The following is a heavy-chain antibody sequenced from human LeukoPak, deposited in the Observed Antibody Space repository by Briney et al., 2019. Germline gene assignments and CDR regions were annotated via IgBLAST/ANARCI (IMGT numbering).Heavy chain of an antibody. D-gene: IGHD3-22*01. CDR1: GFSLSTSGMC. J-gene: IGHJ4*02. CDR2: IDWDDDK. CDR3: AAYFDSSGTNGYFDY. V-gene: IGHV2-70*11. Sequence: ESGPTLVNPTQTPTLTCTFSGFSLSTSGMCVSWIRQPPGKALEWLARIDWDDDKYYSTSLKTRLTISKDTSKNQVVLTMTNVDPVDTATYYCAAYFDSSGTNGYFDYWGQGTLVTVSS.